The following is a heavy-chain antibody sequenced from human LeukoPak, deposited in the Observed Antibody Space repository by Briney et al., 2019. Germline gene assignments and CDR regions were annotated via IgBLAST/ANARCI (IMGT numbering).Heavy chain of an antibody. Sequence: SETLSLTCAVYGGSFSGYYWGWIRQPPGKGLEWIGEINHSGSTNYNPSLKSRVTISVDTSKNQFSLKLSSVTAADTAVYYCARVRGFFAYYYYYMDVWGKGTTVTVSS. CDR2: INHSGST. D-gene: IGHD3-3*01. J-gene: IGHJ6*03. V-gene: IGHV4-34*01. CDR3: ARVRGFFAYYYYYMDV. CDR1: GGSFSGYY.